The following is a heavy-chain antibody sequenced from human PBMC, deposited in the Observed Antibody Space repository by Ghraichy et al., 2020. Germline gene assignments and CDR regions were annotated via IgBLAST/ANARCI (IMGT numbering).Heavy chain of an antibody. V-gene: IGHV3-23*01. J-gene: IGHJ6*02. D-gene: IGHD3-10*01. CDR1: GFTFSSCA. CDR3: AKHDASLVRGVIYYYYYGMDV. CDR2: ISGSGGST. Sequence: GGSLRLSCAASGFTFSSCAMSWVRQAPGKGPEWVSAISGSGGSTYYADSVKGRFTISRGNSKNTLSLQMTSLRAEDTAVYYCAKHDASLVRGVIYYYYYGMDVWGQGTTVTVSS.